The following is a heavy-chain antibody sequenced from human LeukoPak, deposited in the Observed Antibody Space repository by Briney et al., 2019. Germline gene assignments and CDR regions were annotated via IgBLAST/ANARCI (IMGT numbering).Heavy chain of an antibody. CDR1: GFTFSSYW. Sequence: GGSLRLSCAASGFTFSSYWMSWVRQAPGKGLEGVANIKQDGSEKYYVDSVKGRFTISRDNAKNSLYLQMNSLRAEDTAVYYCARDGFGELLGEVFDYWGQGTLVTVSS. D-gene: IGHD3-10*01. CDR3: ARDGFGELLGEVFDY. V-gene: IGHV3-7*03. J-gene: IGHJ4*02. CDR2: IKQDGSEK.